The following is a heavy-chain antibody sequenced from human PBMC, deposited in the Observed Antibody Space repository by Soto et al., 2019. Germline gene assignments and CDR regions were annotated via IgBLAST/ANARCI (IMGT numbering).Heavy chain of an antibody. CDR1: GFTFSSYA. D-gene: IGHD3-3*01. Sequence: PGGSLRLSCAASGFTFSSYAMSWVRQAPGKGLEWVSAISGSGGSTYYAEPVKGRFTISRDNSKNTLYLQMNSLRAEDTAVYYCAKDSNYDFWSGTYYYYYYMDVWGKGTTVTVSS. V-gene: IGHV3-23*01. CDR3: AKDSNYDFWSGTYYYYYYMDV. CDR2: ISGSGGST. J-gene: IGHJ6*03.